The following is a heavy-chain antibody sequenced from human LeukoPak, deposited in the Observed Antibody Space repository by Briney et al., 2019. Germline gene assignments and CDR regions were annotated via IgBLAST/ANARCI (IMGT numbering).Heavy chain of an antibody. CDR2: INTNTGNP. CDR3: ARDGGSSPVPPYYYYGMDV. Sequence: GASVKVSCKASGYTFTSYAMNWVRQAPGQGLEWMGWINTNTGNPTYAQGFTGRFVFSLDTSVSTAYLQISSLKAEETAVYYCARDGGSSPVPPYYYYGMDVWGQGTTVTVSS. D-gene: IGHD1-26*01. V-gene: IGHV7-4-1*02. CDR1: GYTFTSYA. J-gene: IGHJ6*02.